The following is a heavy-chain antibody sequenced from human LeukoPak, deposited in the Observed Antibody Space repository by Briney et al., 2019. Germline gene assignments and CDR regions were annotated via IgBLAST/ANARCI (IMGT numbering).Heavy chain of an antibody. CDR3: ARAHIAVAGRRHNWFDP. Sequence: SETLSLTCAVYGVSFSGYYWSWIRQPPGKGLEWIGEINHSGSTYYNPSLKSRVTISVDTSKNQFSLKLSSVTAADTAVYYCARAHIAVAGRRHNWFDPWGQGTLVTVSS. CDR2: INHSGST. D-gene: IGHD6-19*01. CDR1: GVSFSGYY. V-gene: IGHV4-34*01. J-gene: IGHJ5*02.